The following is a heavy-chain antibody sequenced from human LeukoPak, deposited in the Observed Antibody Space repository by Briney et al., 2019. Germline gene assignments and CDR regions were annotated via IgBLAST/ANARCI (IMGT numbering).Heavy chain of an antibody. CDR1: GYTFTNYF. CDR3: ATTGRNYYGSGSYYLDY. V-gene: IGHV1-24*01. D-gene: IGHD3-10*01. J-gene: IGHJ4*02. Sequence: GASVKVSCKASGYTFTNYFMHWVRQAPGKGLEWMGGFDPEDGETIYAQKFQGRVTMTEDTSTDTAYMELSSLRSEDTAVYYCATTGRNYYGSGSYYLDYWGQGTLITVSS. CDR2: FDPEDGET.